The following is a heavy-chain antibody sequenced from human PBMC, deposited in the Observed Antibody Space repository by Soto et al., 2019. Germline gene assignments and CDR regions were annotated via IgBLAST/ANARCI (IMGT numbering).Heavy chain of an antibody. CDR2: INYTGTT. J-gene: IGHJ4*01. D-gene: IGHD6-19*01. V-gene: IGHV4-34*02. Sequence: QVQLQQWGAGLLKPSETLSLTCAVNGGSFSGYSWTWIRQAPGKGLDWIGEINYTGTTNYSPSLKSRVTLSVDRSKNQFSRELRSVSAADTAVYYCAREGGSGWYYYDYWGHGTLVTVSS. CDR3: AREGGSGWYYYDY. CDR1: GGSFSGYS.